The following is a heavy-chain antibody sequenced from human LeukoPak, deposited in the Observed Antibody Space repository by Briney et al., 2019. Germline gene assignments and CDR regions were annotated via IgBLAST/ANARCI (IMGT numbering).Heavy chain of an antibody. CDR1: GFTFSNYA. Sequence: GGSLRLSCAASGFTFSNYAMSWVRQAPGKGLEWVSGISVSGGSTYYADSVKGRFTISRDNSKNTMYLQMNSPRAEDTAVYYCAKSTIFGEYYFDYWGQGTLVSVSS. CDR2: ISVSGGST. V-gene: IGHV3-23*01. J-gene: IGHJ4*02. D-gene: IGHD3-3*01. CDR3: AKSTIFGEYYFDY.